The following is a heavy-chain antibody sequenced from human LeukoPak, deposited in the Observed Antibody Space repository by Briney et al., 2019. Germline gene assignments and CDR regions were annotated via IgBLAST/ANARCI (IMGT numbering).Heavy chain of an antibody. CDR2: INPNINGT. J-gene: IGHJ4*02. CDR1: GYTFTGYY. D-gene: IGHD3-22*01. CDR3: ARDRTHYYESSGYYSRWEY. V-gene: IGHV1-2*02. Sequence: ASVKVSCKASGYTFTGYYIHWVRQAPGQGLEWMGWINPNINGTNYAQKFQGRVTMTRDTSTSTVYMELSSLRSEDTAMYYCARDRTHYYESSGYYSRWEYWGQGTLVTVSS.